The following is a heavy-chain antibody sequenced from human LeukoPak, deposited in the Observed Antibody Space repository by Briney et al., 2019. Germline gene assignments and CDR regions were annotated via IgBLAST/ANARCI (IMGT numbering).Heavy chain of an antibody. CDR1: GGSISRSGYY. V-gene: IGHV4-31*03. Sequence: PSQTLSLTCTVSGGSISRSGYYWSWIRQHPGKGLEWIGYIFYSGSTIYNPSLKSRLSISVDTDENQFSLRLRSVTAADTAVYYCARGVGYCSGGTCYSYYYGMDVWGQGTTVTVSS. CDR2: IFYSGST. J-gene: IGHJ6*02. CDR3: ARGVGYCSGGTCYSYYYGMDV. D-gene: IGHD2-15*01.